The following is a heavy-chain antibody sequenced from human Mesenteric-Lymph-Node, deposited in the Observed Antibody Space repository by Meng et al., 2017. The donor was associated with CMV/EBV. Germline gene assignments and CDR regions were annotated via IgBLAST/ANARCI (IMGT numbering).Heavy chain of an antibody. V-gene: IGHV1-69*10. CDR2: IIPVVGIV. CDR3: ARGSVGWRSEPFDI. J-gene: IGHJ3*02. Sequence: SVKVSCKASGGTFSSYAISWVRQAPGQGPEWMGGIIPVVGIVNYAPKFQGRVTITADRSSNTAYMDLSSLRFEDSAVYFCARGSVGWRSEPFDIWGQGTTVTVSS. CDR1: GGTFSSYA. D-gene: IGHD3-10*01.